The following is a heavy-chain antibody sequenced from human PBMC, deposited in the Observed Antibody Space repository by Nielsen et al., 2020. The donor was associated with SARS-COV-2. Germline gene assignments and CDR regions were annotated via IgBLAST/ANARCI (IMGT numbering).Heavy chain of an antibody. Sequence: GESLKISCKVSGHNFTSYWITWVRQMPGKGLEWMGRIDPSDSYTNYSPSLHGHVTISSDKSISTAYLQWSNLKASDTAMYYCARQGGDWGAFDIWGQGTMVTV. CDR1: GHNFTSYW. CDR2: IDPSDSYT. J-gene: IGHJ3*02. V-gene: IGHV5-10-1*01. D-gene: IGHD2-21*02. CDR3: ARQGGDWGAFDI.